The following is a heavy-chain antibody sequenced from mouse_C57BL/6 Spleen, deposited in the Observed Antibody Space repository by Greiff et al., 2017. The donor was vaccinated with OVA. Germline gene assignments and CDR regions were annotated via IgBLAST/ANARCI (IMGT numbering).Heavy chain of an antibody. CDR1: GYTFTDYN. CDR2: INPNNGGT. J-gene: IGHJ4*01. D-gene: IGHD6-1*01. V-gene: IGHV1-22*01. Sequence: VQLQQSGPELVKPGASVKMSCKASGYTFTDYNMHWVKQSHGKSLEWIGYINPNNGGTSYNQKFKGKATLTVNKSSSTAYMELRSLTSEESAVYYRARRQLRRDYYAMDYWGQGTSVTVSS. CDR3: ARRQLRRDYYAMDY.